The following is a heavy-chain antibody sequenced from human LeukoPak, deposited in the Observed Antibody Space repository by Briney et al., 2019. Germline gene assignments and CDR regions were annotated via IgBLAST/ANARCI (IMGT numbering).Heavy chain of an antibody. CDR1: GGSISGYY. J-gene: IGHJ5*02. D-gene: IGHD6-13*01. V-gene: IGHV4-59*01. Sequence: SETLSLTCTVSGGSISGYYWSWIRQPPGKGLEWIGYIYYSGSTNYSPSLKSRVTISVDTSKNQFSLKLSSVTAADTAVYYCARGCSAGTPHNWFDPWGQGTLVTVSS. CDR2: IYYSGST. CDR3: ARGCSAGTPHNWFDP.